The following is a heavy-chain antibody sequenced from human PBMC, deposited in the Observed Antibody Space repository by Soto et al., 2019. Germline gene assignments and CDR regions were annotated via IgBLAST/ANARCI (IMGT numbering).Heavy chain of an antibody. CDR3: ARAGIAARGRGGDFDY. V-gene: IGHV6-1*01. Sequence: QVQLQQSGPGLVKPSQTLSLTCAISGDSVSSNSAAWNWIRQSPSRGLEWLGRTYYRSKWYNDYAVAVKSRITINPDTSKHQFSLQLNSVTPEDTAVYYCARAGIAARGRGGDFDYWGQGTLVTVSS. CDR2: TYYRSKWYN. CDR1: GDSVSSNSAA. J-gene: IGHJ4*02. D-gene: IGHD6-6*01.